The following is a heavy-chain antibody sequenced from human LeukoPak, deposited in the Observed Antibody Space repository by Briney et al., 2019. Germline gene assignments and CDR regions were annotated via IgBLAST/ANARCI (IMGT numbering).Heavy chain of an antibody. CDR3: ARARRSSTSLIGGMDV. D-gene: IGHD2-2*01. Sequence: SETLSLTCTVSGGSVSSGSYYWSWIRQPPGKGLEWIGYIYYSGSTNYNPSLKSRVTISVDTSKNQFSLKLSSVTAADTAVYYCARARRSSTSLIGGMDVWGQGTTVTVSS. CDR2: IYYSGST. CDR1: GGSVSSGSYY. J-gene: IGHJ6*02. V-gene: IGHV4-61*01.